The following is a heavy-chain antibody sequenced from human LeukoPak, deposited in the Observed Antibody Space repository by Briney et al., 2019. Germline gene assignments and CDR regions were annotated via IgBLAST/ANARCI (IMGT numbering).Heavy chain of an antibody. J-gene: IGHJ3*02. CDR1: GDSISSGDYY. CDR3: ARVTMVFAFDI. Sequence: PSETLSLTCTVSGDSISSGDYYWSWIRQPAGKGLEWIGRISSSGSTNYNPSLKSRVTISVDTSKNQFSLKLSSVTAADTAVYYCARVTMVFAFDIWGQGTMVTVSS. D-gene: IGHD4/OR15-4a*01. V-gene: IGHV4-61*02. CDR2: ISSSGST.